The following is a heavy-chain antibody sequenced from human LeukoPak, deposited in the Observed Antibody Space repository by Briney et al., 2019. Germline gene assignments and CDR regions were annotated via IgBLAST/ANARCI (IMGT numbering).Heavy chain of an antibody. CDR3: ARVGYEYVWGSYRRDHYFDY. J-gene: IGHJ4*02. V-gene: IGHV4-34*01. Sequence: PSETLSLTRAVYGGSFSGYYWSWIRQPPGKGLEWIGQINHSGSTNYNPSLKSRVTVSVDTSKNQFSLKLSSVTAADTAVYYCARVGYEYVWGSYRRDHYFDYWGQGSLVTVSS. CDR1: GGSFSGYY. D-gene: IGHD3-16*02. CDR2: INHSGST.